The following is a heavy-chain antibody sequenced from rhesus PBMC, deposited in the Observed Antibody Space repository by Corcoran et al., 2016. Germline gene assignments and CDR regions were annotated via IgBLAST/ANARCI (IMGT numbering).Heavy chain of an antibody. J-gene: IGHJ4*01. V-gene: IGHV3S16*01. CDR2: ISSVSSYI. Sequence: EVQLVESGGGLVQPVGSLRLSCAASGFTFSDYYMSCVRQAPGKGLGWFSSISSVSSYIYHAASGKGRFTITRDNATNSLSLQMTSLKTEDTAVYYCTGYCSGGVCYTGSDYWGQGVLVTVSS. D-gene: IGHD2-39*02. CDR3: TGYCSGGVCYTGSDY. CDR1: GFTFSDYY.